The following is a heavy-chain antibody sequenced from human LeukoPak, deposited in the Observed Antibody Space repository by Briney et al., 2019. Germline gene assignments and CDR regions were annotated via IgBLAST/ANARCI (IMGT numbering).Heavy chain of an antibody. D-gene: IGHD2-21*02. CDR1: GFTFGSYA. Sequence: GGSLRLSCAASGFTFGSYAMSWVRQAPGKGLEWVSAISGSGGSTYYADSVKGRFTISRDNSKNTLYLQMNSLRAEDTAVYYCAKDQLVVVTAIPNDYWGQGTLVTVSS. J-gene: IGHJ4*02. V-gene: IGHV3-23*01. CDR2: ISGSGGST. CDR3: AKDQLVVVTAIPNDY.